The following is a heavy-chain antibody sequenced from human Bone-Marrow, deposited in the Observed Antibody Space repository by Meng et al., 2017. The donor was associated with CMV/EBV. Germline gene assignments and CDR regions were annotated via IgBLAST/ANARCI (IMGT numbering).Heavy chain of an antibody. V-gene: IGHV4-59*01. Sequence: SETLSLTCAVSGGSISSYYWSWIRQSPGKGLEWIGYIYYSGSTNYNPSLKSRVAISVDTSKNQFSLKLSSVTAADTAVYYCARDYASGWYRGDYYYGMDVWGQGTTVTVSS. J-gene: IGHJ6*02. CDR2: IYYSGST. D-gene: IGHD6-19*01. CDR1: GGSISSYY. CDR3: ARDYASGWYRGDYYYGMDV.